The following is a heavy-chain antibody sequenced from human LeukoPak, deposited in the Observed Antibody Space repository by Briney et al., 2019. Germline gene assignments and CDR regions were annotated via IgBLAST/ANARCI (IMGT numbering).Heavy chain of an antibody. D-gene: IGHD3-10*01. J-gene: IGHJ4*02. CDR1: GASY. CDR2: IYSTGGT. Sequence: SETLSLTCTVSGASYWGWVRQSPEMGLEWIGSIYSTGGTYYNPSLKSRVTISVDTSKNQFSLKLSSVTAADTAVYYCARAFGGEDYWGQGTLVTVSS. CDR3: ARAFGGEDY. V-gene: IGHV4-39*07.